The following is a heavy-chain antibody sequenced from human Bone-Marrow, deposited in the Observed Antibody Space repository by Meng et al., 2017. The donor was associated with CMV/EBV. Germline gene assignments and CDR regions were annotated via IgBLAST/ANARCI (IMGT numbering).Heavy chain of an antibody. CDR2: IIPILGTA. Sequence: SVNVSCKASGGTFSSYAISWVRQAPGQGLEWMGGIIPILGTANYAQKFQGRVTITTDEPTSTAYMELSSLRSEDTAVYYCARDRGEQLLQGSWFDPWGQGTLVTVSS. CDR3: ARDRGEQLLQGSWFDP. CDR1: GGTFSSYA. V-gene: IGHV1-69*05. D-gene: IGHD2-2*01. J-gene: IGHJ5*02.